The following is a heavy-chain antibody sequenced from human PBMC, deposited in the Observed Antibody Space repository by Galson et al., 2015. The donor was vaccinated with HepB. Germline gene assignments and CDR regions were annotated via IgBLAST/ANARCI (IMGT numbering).Heavy chain of an antibody. CDR3: AALAVVPAAMGYNWFDP. Sequence: SVKVSCKASGFTFTSSAMQWVRQARGQRLEWIGWIVVGSGNTNYAQKFQERVTITRDMSTSTAYMELSSLRSEDTAVYYCAALAVVPAAMGYNWFDPWGQGTLVTVSS. V-gene: IGHV1-58*02. CDR2: IVVGSGNT. J-gene: IGHJ5*02. D-gene: IGHD2-2*01. CDR1: GFTFTSSA.